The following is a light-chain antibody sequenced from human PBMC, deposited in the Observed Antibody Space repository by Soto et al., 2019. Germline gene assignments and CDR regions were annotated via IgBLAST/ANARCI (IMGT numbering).Light chain of an antibody. CDR2: GAS. Sequence: EIVMTQSPATLSVSPGDRATLSCRASQSVSSDLAWYQQKPGQAPRLLISGASTRATGIPTSFSGSGSGTEFTLTISSLQSEDFAVYYCQQYNNWPPYTFGQGTKLEIK. J-gene: IGKJ2*01. CDR3: QQYNNWPPYT. CDR1: QSVSSD. V-gene: IGKV3-15*01.